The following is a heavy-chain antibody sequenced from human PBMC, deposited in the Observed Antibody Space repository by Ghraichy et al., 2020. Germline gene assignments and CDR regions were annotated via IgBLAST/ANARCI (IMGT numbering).Heavy chain of an antibody. CDR1: GGSISSSSYY. J-gene: IGHJ4*02. D-gene: IGHD2-2*02. Sequence: SQTLSLTCTVSGGSISSSSYYWGFIRQPPGKGLEWIGSISYSGNTYYNPSLKSRVTISVDTSKNQFSLKLSSVTAADTAVYYCARHATAAAIPCFDYWDQGTLVTVSS. CDR3: ARHATAAAIPCFDY. CDR2: ISYSGNT. V-gene: IGHV4-39*01.